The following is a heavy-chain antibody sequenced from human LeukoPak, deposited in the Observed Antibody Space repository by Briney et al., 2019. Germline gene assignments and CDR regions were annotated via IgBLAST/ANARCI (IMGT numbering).Heavy chain of an antibody. D-gene: IGHD6-19*01. CDR2: ISSSSSTI. CDR1: GFTFSSYS. Sequence: GGSLRLSCAASGFTFSSYSMNWVRQAPGKGLEWVSYISSSSSTIYYADSVKGRFTISRDNAKNSLYLQMNSLRAEDTAVYYCAKVTEQWLVQDYFDYWGQGTLVTVSS. CDR3: AKVTEQWLVQDYFDY. J-gene: IGHJ4*02. V-gene: IGHV3-48*01.